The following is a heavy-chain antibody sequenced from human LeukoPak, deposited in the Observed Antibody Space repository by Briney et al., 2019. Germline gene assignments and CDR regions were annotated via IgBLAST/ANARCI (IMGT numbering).Heavy chain of an antibody. CDR2: ISGSGEST. J-gene: IGHJ4*02. Sequence: GGSLRLSCAASGFTFSSFAMSWVRQAPGKGLEWVSSISGSGESTYYADYVKGRFTVSRDDSKNTVNLQLNSLRAEDTAVYYCAKDAIGQYRPYYFDCWGQGTLVTVSS. CDR3: AKDAIGQYRPYYFDC. D-gene: IGHD3-16*02. V-gene: IGHV3-23*01. CDR1: GFTFSSFA.